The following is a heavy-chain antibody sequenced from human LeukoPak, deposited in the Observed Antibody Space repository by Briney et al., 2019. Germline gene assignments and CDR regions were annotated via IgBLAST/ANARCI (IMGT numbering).Heavy chain of an antibody. CDR3: ARDLNSYYYGMDV. J-gene: IGHJ6*02. CDR2: ISSSGSTI. CDR1: GFTFSDYY. Sequence: GGSLRLSCAASGFTFSDYYMSWIRQAPGKGLEWVSYISSSGSTIYYADSVKGRFTISRDNAKNSLYLQMNSPRAEDTAVYYCARDLNSYYYGMDVWGQGTTVTVSS. V-gene: IGHV3-11*01.